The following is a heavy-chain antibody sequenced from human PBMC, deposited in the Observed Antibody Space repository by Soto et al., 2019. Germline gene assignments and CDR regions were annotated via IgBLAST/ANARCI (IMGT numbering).Heavy chain of an antibody. CDR1: GYTLTELS. D-gene: IGHD2-15*01. V-gene: IGHV1-24*01. CDR3: ATDRSGPASKIYYGMDV. Sequence: APVKGSCKVFGYTLTELSMHWVRQAPGKGLEWMGGFDPEDGETIYAQKFQGRVTMTEDTSTDTAYMELSSLRSEDTAVYYCATDRSGPASKIYYGMDVWGQGTTVTASS. J-gene: IGHJ6*02. CDR2: FDPEDGET.